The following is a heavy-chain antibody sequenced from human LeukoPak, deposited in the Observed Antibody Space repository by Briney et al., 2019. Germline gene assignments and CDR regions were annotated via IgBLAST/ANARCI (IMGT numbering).Heavy chain of an antibody. CDR3: ARVNYGSGSYPYYFDY. Sequence: SETLSLTCTVSGGSISSYYWSWIRQPPGKGLEWIGYIYYSGSTNYNPSLKSRVTISVDTSKNQFSLKLSSVTAADTAVYYCARVNYGSGSYPYYFDYWGQGTLVTVSS. J-gene: IGHJ4*02. CDR1: GGSISSYY. D-gene: IGHD3-10*01. V-gene: IGHV4-59*08. CDR2: IYYSGST.